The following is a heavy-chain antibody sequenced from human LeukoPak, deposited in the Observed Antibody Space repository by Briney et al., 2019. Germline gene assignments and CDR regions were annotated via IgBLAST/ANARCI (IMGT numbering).Heavy chain of an antibody. V-gene: IGHV3-66*01. CDR3: ARDYYDSSGYYSYFDY. Sequence: PGGSLRLSCAASGFTVSSNYMSWVRQAPGKGLEWVSIIYSGGSTYYADFVKGRFTISRDNSKNTLYLQMNSLRAEDTAVYYCARDYYDSSGYYSYFDYWGQGTLVTVSS. CDR1: GFTVSSNY. J-gene: IGHJ4*02. CDR2: IYSGGST. D-gene: IGHD3-22*01.